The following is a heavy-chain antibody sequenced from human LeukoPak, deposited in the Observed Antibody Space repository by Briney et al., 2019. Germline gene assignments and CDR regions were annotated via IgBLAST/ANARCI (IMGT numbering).Heavy chain of an antibody. CDR3: ARCGYSYGCDS. CDR2: LYSGGGT. V-gene: IGHV3-66*01. J-gene: IGHJ4*02. Sequence: PGGSLRLSCAASGFTVSGNYMSWVRQAPGKGLECVSVLYSGGGTSYADSVKGRFTISRDNSKNTLYLQMNSLRAEDTAVYYCARCGYSYGCDSWGQGTLVTVSS. CDR1: GFTVSGNY. D-gene: IGHD5-18*01.